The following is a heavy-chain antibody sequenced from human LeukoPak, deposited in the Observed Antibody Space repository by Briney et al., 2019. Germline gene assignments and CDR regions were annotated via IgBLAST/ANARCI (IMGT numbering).Heavy chain of an antibody. CDR3: AGDAHSSGWTFFDY. J-gene: IGHJ4*02. Sequence: SETLSLTCSVSGGSTSSGSSYWSWIRQPAGKGLEWIGRIYSSGSTDYNPSLRSRVTISVDMSKNQFSLKLSSVTAADTAVYYCAGDAHSSGWTFFDYWGQGVLVTVSS. D-gene: IGHD6-19*01. V-gene: IGHV4-61*02. CDR2: IYSSGST. CDR1: GGSTSSGSSY.